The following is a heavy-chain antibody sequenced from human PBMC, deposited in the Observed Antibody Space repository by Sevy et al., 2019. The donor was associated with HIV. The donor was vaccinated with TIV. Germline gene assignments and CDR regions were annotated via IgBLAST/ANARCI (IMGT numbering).Heavy chain of an antibody. CDR3: ARGYCSSTSCLGYFDY. CDR1: GYTFTSYD. J-gene: IGHJ4*02. Sequence: ASVKVSCKASGYTFTSYDINWVRQATGQGLEWMGGMNPNSGNTGYAQKFQGRVTMTRNTSISTAYMELSSLRSEDTAVYYCARGYCSSTSCLGYFDYWGQGTLVTVSS. V-gene: IGHV1-8*01. D-gene: IGHD2-2*01. CDR2: MNPNSGNT.